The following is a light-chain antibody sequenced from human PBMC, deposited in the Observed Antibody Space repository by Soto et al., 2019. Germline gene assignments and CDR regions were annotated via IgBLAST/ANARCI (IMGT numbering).Light chain of an antibody. Sequence: EIVMTQSPATLSVSPGERATLSCRASQSVSSNLAWYQQKPGQAPRLLIYGASTRATGIPARFSGSRSGTEFTLTISSLQSEDFANYYCQHYNNWPPWTFGQGTKVEIK. V-gene: IGKV3-15*01. CDR2: GAS. J-gene: IGKJ1*01. CDR1: QSVSSN. CDR3: QHYNNWPPWT.